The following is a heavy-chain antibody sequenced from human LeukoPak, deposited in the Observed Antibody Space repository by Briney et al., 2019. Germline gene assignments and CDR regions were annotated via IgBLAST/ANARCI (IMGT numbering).Heavy chain of an antibody. Sequence: SSVKVSCKASGYTFSSYAMHLVRQAPGQRLEWMGWINAGNGNTKYSQKFQGRVTITRDTSASTAYMELSSLRSEDTAVYYCAMPWGGNSIISWGQGTLVTVSS. CDR3: AMPWGGNSIIS. V-gene: IGHV1-3*01. J-gene: IGHJ4*02. D-gene: IGHD4-23*01. CDR1: GYTFSSYA. CDR2: INAGNGNT.